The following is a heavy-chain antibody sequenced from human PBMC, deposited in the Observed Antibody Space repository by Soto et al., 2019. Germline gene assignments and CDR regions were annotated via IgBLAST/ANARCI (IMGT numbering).Heavy chain of an antibody. CDR1: GYTFTSYD. CDR2: MNPNSGNT. Sequence: GASVKVSCKASGYTFTSYDINWVRQATGQGLEWMGWMNPNSGNTGYAQKFQGRVTMTRNTSISTAYMELSSLRSEDTAVYYCASRITIFGVVIQDYYGMDVWGQGTTVTVSS. V-gene: IGHV1-8*01. CDR3: ASRITIFGVVIQDYYGMDV. D-gene: IGHD3-3*01. J-gene: IGHJ6*02.